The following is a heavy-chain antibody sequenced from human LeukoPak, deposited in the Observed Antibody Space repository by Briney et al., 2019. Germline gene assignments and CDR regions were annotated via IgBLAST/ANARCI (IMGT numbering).Heavy chain of an antibody. V-gene: IGHV3-11*01. CDR1: EFTLGDSY. J-gene: IGHJ3*02. CDR2: ITTSGSAK. CDR3: ARSGYGYGDAFDI. Sequence: GGSLRLSCAASEFTLGDSYMNWIRQAPGKGLEWISYITTSGSAKHYADSVKGRFTISRDNAKNSLYLQMNSLRADDTAVYYCARSGYGYGDAFDIWGQGTMVTVSS. D-gene: IGHD5-18*01.